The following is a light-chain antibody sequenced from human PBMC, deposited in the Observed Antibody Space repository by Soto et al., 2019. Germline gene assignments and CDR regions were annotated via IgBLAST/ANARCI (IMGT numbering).Light chain of an antibody. CDR3: QQNNRWPHLT. V-gene: IGKV3-15*01. CDR1: QAISSN. J-gene: IGKJ5*01. Sequence: VVTQSPATLSFSRGERVTIACRGIQAISSNYVAWYQQKPGQAPRLLIYSASSRASGIADRFSVSGSGTQFTLTISLLQSEDSAVYFCQQNNRWPHLTFGQGTRLEIK. CDR2: SAS.